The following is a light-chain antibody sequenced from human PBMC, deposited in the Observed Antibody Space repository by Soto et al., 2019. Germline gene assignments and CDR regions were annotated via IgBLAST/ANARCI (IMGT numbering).Light chain of an antibody. J-gene: IGLJ1*01. CDR1: SSDVGGYNY. V-gene: IGLV2-14*01. Sequence: QSALTQPASVSGSPGQSITISCTGTSSDVGGYNYVSCYQQHPGKAPKLMIYAVSNRPSGVSNRFSGSKSGNRASLTISGLQAEDEADYYCSSYTSSSTPYVFGTGPKLTVL. CDR3: SSYTSSSTPYV. CDR2: AVS.